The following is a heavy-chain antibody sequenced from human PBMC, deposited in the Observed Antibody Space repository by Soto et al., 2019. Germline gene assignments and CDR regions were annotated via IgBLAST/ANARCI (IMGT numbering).Heavy chain of an antibody. Sequence: GGSLRLSCAASGFTFSSYGMHWVRQAPGKGLEWVAVIWYDGSNKYYADSVKGRFTISRDNSKNTLYLQMNSLRAEDTAVYYCARVKVVVPAAIFDYWGQGTLVTVSS. D-gene: IGHD2-2*02. J-gene: IGHJ4*02. CDR2: IWYDGSNK. CDR1: GFTFSSYG. V-gene: IGHV3-33*01. CDR3: ARVKVVVPAAIFDY.